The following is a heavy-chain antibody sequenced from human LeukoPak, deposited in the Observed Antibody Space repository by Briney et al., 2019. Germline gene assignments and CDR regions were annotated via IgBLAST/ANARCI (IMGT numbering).Heavy chain of an antibody. J-gene: IGHJ3*02. D-gene: IGHD4-23*01. CDR1: GGSITSGSDY. CDR3: ARDQWGGNYIHDAFDI. Sequence: SETLSLTCTVSGGSITSGSDYWSWIRQPAGKGLEWIGRIHTSGITYYNPSLKSRVTISIDTSKNQFSLKLSSVTAADTAVYCCARDQWGGNYIHDAFDIWGQGTMVTVSS. V-gene: IGHV4-61*02. CDR2: IHTSGIT.